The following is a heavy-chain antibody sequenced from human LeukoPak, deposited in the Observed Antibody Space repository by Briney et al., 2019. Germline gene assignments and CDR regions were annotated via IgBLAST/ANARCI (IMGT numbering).Heavy chain of an antibody. V-gene: IGHV3-49*04. CDR3: TRVRYSSSWHSDY. J-gene: IGHJ4*02. Sequence: GGSLRLSCTASGFTFGDYPMSWVRQAPGTGLEWVSFIRSKAYGGTTEYAASVKGRFAISRDDSKSIAYLQMDGLKTEDTAVYYCTRVRYSSSWHSDYWGQGTLVTVSS. CDR1: GFTFGDYP. CDR2: IRSKAYGGTT. D-gene: IGHD6-13*01.